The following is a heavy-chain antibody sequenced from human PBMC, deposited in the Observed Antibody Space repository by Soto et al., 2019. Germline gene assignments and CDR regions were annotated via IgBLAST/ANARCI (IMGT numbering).Heavy chain of an antibody. J-gene: IGHJ3*02. D-gene: IGHD3-16*02. CDR1: GFTFDDYA. CDR3: AKDRGSDRSDAFDI. CDR2: ISWNSGSI. Sequence: EVQLVESGGGLVQPGRSLRLSCAASGFTFDDYAMHWVRQAPGKCLEWDSGISWNSGSIGYADSVKGRFTISRDNAKNSLYLKMNSLRAEDTALYYCAKDRGSDRSDAFDIWGQGTMVTVSS. V-gene: IGHV3-9*01.